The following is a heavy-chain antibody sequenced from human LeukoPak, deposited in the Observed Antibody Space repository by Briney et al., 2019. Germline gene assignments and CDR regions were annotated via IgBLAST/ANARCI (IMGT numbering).Heavy chain of an antibody. CDR3: ARESIAVAGAPFDY. D-gene: IGHD6-19*01. Sequence: GRSLRLSCTAPGFTFSSYAIHWIRQAPGKGLEWVSYISSGSTIYDADSVKGRFTISRDNAKNSLYLQMNSLRAEDTAVYYCARESIAVAGAPFDYWGRGTLVTVSS. V-gene: IGHV3-48*03. J-gene: IGHJ4*02. CDR2: ISSGSTI. CDR1: GFTFSSYA.